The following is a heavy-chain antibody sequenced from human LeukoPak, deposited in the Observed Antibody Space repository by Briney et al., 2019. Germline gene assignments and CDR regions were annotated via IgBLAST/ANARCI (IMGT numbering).Heavy chain of an antibody. V-gene: IGHV3-30*02. D-gene: IGHD1-26*01. CDR2: IYNDGRKQ. Sequence: GGSLRLSCAAYGFTFSDCGMHWARQAPGKGLEWVSFIYNDGRKQYYADSLKGRFTISRDNSKNMLYLQVSSVTADDTAVYYCAKDPGDSVRGYYMDVWGKGTTVIVSS. J-gene: IGHJ6*03. CDR3: AKDPGDSVRGYYMDV. CDR1: GFTFSDCG.